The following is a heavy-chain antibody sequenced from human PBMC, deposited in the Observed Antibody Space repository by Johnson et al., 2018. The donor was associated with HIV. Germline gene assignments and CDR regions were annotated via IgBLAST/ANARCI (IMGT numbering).Heavy chain of an antibody. D-gene: IGHD3-16*01. CDR2: ISYYGSNK. V-gene: IGHV3-30*03. Sequence: RLVESGGGVVQPGRSLRLSCAASGFTFSSYGMHWVRQAPGKGLEWVAVISYYGSNKYYEDFVKGRFTISRDNSKNTLYLQMNSLRAEDTAVYYCAREGDGLRVSDDAFDIWGQGTLVTVSS. CDR1: GFTFSSYG. CDR3: AREGDGLRVSDDAFDI. J-gene: IGHJ3*02.